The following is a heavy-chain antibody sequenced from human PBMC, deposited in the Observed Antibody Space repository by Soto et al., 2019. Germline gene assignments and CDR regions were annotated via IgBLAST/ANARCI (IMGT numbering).Heavy chain of an antibody. V-gene: IGHV3-74*01. J-gene: IGHJ5*02. CDR1: GFTFSSYW. Sequence: EVQLVESGGGLVQPGGSLRLSCAASGFTFSSYWVHWVRQAPGKGLVWVSRINSDGSSTVYVDSVKGRFTISRDNAKSTLYLQMNSLRAEDTAVYYCTRSITGYSYADTWGQGTLVTVSS. D-gene: IGHD5-18*01. CDR2: INSDGSST. CDR3: TRSITGYSYADT.